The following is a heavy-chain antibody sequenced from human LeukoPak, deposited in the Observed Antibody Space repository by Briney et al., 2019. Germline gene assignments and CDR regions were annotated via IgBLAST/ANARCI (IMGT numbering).Heavy chain of an antibody. J-gene: IGHJ4*02. V-gene: IGHV3-30*04. CDR3: ASFGELGPVADFDY. CDR2: ISYDGSNK. Sequence: GRSLRLSCAASGFTFSSYAMHWVRQAPGKGLEWVAVISYDGSNKYYADSVKGRFTISRDNSKNTLCLQMNSLRAEDTAVYYCASFGELGPVADFDYWGQGTLVTVSS. CDR1: GFTFSSYA. D-gene: IGHD6-19*01.